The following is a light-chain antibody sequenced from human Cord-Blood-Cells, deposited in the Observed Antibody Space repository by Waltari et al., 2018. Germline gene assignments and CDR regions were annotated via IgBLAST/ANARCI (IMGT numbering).Light chain of an antibody. CDR2: NAS. Sequence: DIQMTQSPSTLSASVGDRVTITCRASQSISSWLAWYQQKPGKAPKLLIYNASSLESGVXXRFSGSGSGXEFTLTISSLQPDDFATYYCQQYNSYSTFGQGTKLEIK. CDR3: QQYNSYST. CDR1: QSISSW. J-gene: IGKJ2*01. V-gene: IGKV1-5*03.